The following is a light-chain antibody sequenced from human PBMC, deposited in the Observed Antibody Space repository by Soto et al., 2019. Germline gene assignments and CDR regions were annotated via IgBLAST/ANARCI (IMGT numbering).Light chain of an antibody. CDR2: DAS. Sequence: AIQLTQSPSSLSASVGDRVTITCRASQGISSALAWYQQKPGKAPKLLIYDASSLESGVPSRFSGSGSGTDFTLTISSLQPEDFATYDGQQFNSYPITFGQGTRLEI. V-gene: IGKV1-13*02. CDR3: QQFNSYPIT. CDR1: QGISSA. J-gene: IGKJ5*01.